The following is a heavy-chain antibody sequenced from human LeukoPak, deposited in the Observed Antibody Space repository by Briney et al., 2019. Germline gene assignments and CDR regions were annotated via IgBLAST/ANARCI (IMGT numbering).Heavy chain of an antibody. V-gene: IGHV3-7*01. CDR3: ARDTKEQWLETRRYYYYYYMDV. D-gene: IGHD6-19*01. J-gene: IGHJ6*03. CDR1: GFTFSSYW. Sequence: GGSLRLSCAASGFTFSSYWMSWVRQAPGKGLEWVANIKQDGSEKYHVDSVKGRFTISRDNAKNSLYLQMNSLRAEDTAVYYCARDTKEQWLETRRYYYYYYMDVWGKGTTVTVSS. CDR2: IKQDGSEK.